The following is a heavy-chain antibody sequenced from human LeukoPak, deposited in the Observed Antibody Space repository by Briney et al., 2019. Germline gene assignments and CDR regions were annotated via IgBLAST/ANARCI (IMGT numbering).Heavy chain of an antibody. V-gene: IGHV4-34*01. CDR1: GGSFSGCY. D-gene: IGHD5-12*01. Sequence: SETLSLTCAVCGGSFSGCYWSWIRQPPGKGLEWIGEINESGSTNYNPSLKSRVTISGNTSKNEFSLRLSSVTAADTAVYYCASRSRGFSGYNSDYWGQGTLVTVSS. J-gene: IGHJ4*02. CDR3: ASRSRGFSGYNSDY. CDR2: INESGST.